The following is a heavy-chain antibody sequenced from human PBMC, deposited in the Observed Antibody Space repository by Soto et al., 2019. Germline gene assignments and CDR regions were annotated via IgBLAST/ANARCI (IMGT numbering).Heavy chain of an antibody. V-gene: IGHV3-7*01. CDR2: IKQDGSEK. CDR1: GFTFSSYW. CDR3: AVDCGGDCYANNWFDP. D-gene: IGHD2-21*01. J-gene: IGHJ5*02. Sequence: VGFLRLSCAASGFTFSSYWMSWVRQAPGKGLEWVANIKQDGSEKYYVDSVKGRFTISRDNAKNSLYLQMNSLRAEDTAVYYCAVDCGGDCYANNWFDPWGQGTLVTVSS.